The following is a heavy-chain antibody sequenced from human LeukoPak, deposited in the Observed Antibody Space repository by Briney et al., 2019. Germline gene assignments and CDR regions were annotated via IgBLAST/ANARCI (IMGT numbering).Heavy chain of an antibody. V-gene: IGHV3-30*18. D-gene: IGHD5-12*01. Sequence: GGSLRLSCAASGFTFSSYGMHWVCQAPGKGLEWVAVISYDGSNKYYADSVKGRFTISRDNSKNTLYLQMNSLRAEDTAVYYCANTPWIRTYYYYYGMDVWGQGTTVTVSS. CDR2: ISYDGSNK. J-gene: IGHJ6*02. CDR3: ANTPWIRTYYYYYGMDV. CDR1: GFTFSSYG.